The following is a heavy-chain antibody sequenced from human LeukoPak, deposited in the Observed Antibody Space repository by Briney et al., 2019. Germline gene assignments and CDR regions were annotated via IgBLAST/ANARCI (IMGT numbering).Heavy chain of an antibody. CDR3: ARRTMVRGVPSYYMDV. CDR2: IIPIFGTA. Sequence: SVKVSCKASGGTFSSYAISWVRQAPGQGLEWMGGIIPIFGTANYAQKFQGRVTITTDESTSTAYMELSSLRSEDTAVYYCARRTMVRGVPSYYMDVXGKGTTVTVS. J-gene: IGHJ6*03. D-gene: IGHD3-10*01. V-gene: IGHV1-69*05. CDR1: GGTFSSYA.